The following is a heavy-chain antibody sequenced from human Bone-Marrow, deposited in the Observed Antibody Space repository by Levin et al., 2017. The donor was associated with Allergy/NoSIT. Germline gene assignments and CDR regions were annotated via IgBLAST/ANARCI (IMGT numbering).Heavy chain of an antibody. Sequence: PGGSLRLSCAASGFIFSDYYMSWIRQARGKGLEWVSYISSSSSYTNYADSVKGRFTISRDNAKNSLYLQMNSLRVEDTAVYYCVGSLTMSAPIDYWGQGTLVTVSS. CDR2: ISSSSSYT. CDR1: GFIFSDYY. CDR3: VGSLTMSAPIDY. J-gene: IGHJ4*02. V-gene: IGHV3-11*03. D-gene: IGHD4/OR15-4a*01.